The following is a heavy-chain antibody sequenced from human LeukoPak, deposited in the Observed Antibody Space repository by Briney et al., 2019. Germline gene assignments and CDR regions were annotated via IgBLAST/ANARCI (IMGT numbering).Heavy chain of an antibody. CDR1: GFTFSSYA. J-gene: IGHJ6*02. V-gene: IGHV3-23*01. Sequence: GGSLRLSCAASGFTFSSYAMSWVRQAPGKGLEWVPAISGSGGSTYYADSVKGRFTISRDNSENTLYLQMNSLRAEDTAVYYCAKDLAGGTLAAAGTGPYYYYGMDVWGQGTTVTVSS. CDR2: ISGSGGST. D-gene: IGHD6-13*01. CDR3: AKDLAGGTLAAAGTGPYYYYGMDV.